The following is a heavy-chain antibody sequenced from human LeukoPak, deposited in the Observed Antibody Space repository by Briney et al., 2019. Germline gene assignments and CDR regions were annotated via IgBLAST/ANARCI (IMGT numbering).Heavy chain of an antibody. CDR3: ARAFQSLGGLSLPDY. Sequence: GASVEVSCKASGYTFTSYAMNWVRQAPGQGLEWMGWINTNTGNPTYAQGFTGRFVFSLDTSVSTAYLQISSLKAEDTAVYFCARAFQSLGGLSLPDYRGQGTLVTVSS. V-gene: IGHV7-4-1*02. J-gene: IGHJ4*02. D-gene: IGHD3-16*02. CDR1: GYTFTSYA. CDR2: INTNTGNP.